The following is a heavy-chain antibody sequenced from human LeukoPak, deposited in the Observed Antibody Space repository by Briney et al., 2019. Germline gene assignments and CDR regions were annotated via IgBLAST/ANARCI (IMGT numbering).Heavy chain of an antibody. Sequence: PSETLSLTCAVSGGSLISTTYYWRWIRQPPGKGLEWIGSIYYSGSTYYNPSLKSRVTVSVDMSKNQFSLQLSSVTAADTAVYYCARAPRTGAWDMITFGGVIVHGDAFDFWGQGTMVTVSS. CDR2: IYYSGST. J-gene: IGHJ3*01. D-gene: IGHD3-16*02. V-gene: IGHV4-39*07. CDR3: ARAPRTGAWDMITFGGVIVHGDAFDF. CDR1: GGSLISTTYY.